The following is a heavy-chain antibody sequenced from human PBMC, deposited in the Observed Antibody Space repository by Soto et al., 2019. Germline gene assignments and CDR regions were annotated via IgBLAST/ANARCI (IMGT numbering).Heavy chain of an antibody. CDR3: AREGYRKYNYYGMDV. CDR2: INQDGSEK. V-gene: IGHV3-7*01. Sequence: GGSLRLSCASSGFTFTSYLMDWVRQAPGKGLEWVAIINQDGSEKHYVDSVKGRFTISRDNAKNSLYLQMNSLRAEDTAVYYCAREGYRKYNYYGMDVWGQGTTVTVSS. D-gene: IGHD5-12*01. CDR1: GFTFTSYL. J-gene: IGHJ6*02.